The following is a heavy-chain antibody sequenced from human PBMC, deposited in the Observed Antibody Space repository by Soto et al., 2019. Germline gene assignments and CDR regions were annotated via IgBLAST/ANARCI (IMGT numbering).Heavy chain of an antibody. CDR3: AGHVAETGTNGDYYYGMDV. CDR1: GYSFTSYW. V-gene: IGHV5-10-1*01. D-gene: IGHD1-7*01. CDR2: IDPSDSYT. J-gene: IGHJ6*02. Sequence: PGESLKISCKGSGYSFTSYWISWVRQMPGKGLEWMGRIDPSDSYTNYSPSFQGHVTISADKSISTAYLQWSSLKASDTAMYYCAGHVAETGTNGDYYYGMDVWGQGTTVTVSS.